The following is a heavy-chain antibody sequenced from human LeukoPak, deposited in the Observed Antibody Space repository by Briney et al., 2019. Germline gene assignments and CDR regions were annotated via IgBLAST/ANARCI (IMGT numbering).Heavy chain of an antibody. V-gene: IGHV3-30*03. J-gene: IGHJ3*02. CDR3: ARDPNGDYIGVFDM. D-gene: IGHD4-17*01. CDR2: ILYDGSNK. CDR1: GFTFSSYC. Sequence: GGSLRLSCAASGFTFSSYCMQWVRQAPGGGLEWVEVILYDGSNKYYADSVKCRFTISRDNSKNTLYLQMNSLRAEDTAVYYCARDPNGDYIGVFDMCGQGTKVTVSS.